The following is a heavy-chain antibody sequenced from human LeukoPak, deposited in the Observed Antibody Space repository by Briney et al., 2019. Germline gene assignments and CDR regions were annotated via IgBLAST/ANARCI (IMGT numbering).Heavy chain of an antibody. CDR3: ARARGSYLSGWFDP. J-gene: IGHJ5*02. CDR1: GYTFTGYY. Sequence: ASVKVSCKASGYTFTGYYMHWVRRAPGQGLEWMGWINPNSGGTNYAQKFQGRVTMTRDTSISTAYMELSRLRSDDTAVYYCARARGSYLSGWFDPWGQGTLVTVSS. V-gene: IGHV1-2*02. CDR2: INPNSGGT. D-gene: IGHD1-26*01.